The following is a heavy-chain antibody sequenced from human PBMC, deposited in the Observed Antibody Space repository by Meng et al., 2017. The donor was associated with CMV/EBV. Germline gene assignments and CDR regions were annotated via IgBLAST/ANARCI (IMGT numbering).Heavy chain of an antibody. CDR1: GFTFSSYW. V-gene: IGHV3-74*01. Sequence: SLNISCAASGFTFSSYWRHWVRQAPGKGLVWVSRINSDGSSTSYADSVKGRFTISRDNAKTTLYLQMNSLRAEDTAVYYCARDRWRDSSSCPSIWGQGTMVTVSS. CDR2: INSDGSST. CDR3: ARDRWRDSSSCPSI. D-gene: IGHD6-13*01. J-gene: IGHJ3*02.